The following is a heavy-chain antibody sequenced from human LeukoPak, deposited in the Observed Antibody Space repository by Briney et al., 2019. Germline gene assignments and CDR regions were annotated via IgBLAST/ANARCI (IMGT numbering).Heavy chain of an antibody. J-gene: IGHJ4*02. V-gene: IGHV3-23*01. CDR3: AKPQYSTRWYYIDY. CDR2: IGGGGSST. D-gene: IGHD6-6*01. CDR1: GFTFSSYA. Sequence: GGSLRLSCAASGFTFSSYAMSWVRQAPGKGLEWVSAIGGGGSSTYYADSVKGRFTISRDNSKNTVDLQMNSLRAEDTAVYYCAKPQYSTRWYYIDYWGQGTLVTVSS.